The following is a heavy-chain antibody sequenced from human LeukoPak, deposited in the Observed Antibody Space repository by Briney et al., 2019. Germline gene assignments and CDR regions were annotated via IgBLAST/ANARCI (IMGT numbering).Heavy chain of an antibody. Sequence: PSETLSLTCTVSGGSISSGGYTWSWIRQFPGKGLEWIGFIYSSGSTDYNPSLKSRVTISVDTSKNQFSLKLTSVTAADTAVYFCARGVPQGAWGQGTLVTVSS. CDR2: IYSSGST. CDR3: ARGVPQGA. J-gene: IGHJ5*02. CDR1: GGSISSGGYT. V-gene: IGHV4-31*03.